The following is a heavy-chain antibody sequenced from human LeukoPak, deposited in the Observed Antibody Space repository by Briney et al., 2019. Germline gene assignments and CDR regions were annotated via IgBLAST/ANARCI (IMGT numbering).Heavy chain of an antibody. CDR2: FYHSGST. J-gene: IGHJ3*02. CDR1: GGSISSSSYY. Sequence: SETLSLTCTVSGGSISSSSYYWGWIRQPPGKGLEWIGSFYHSGSTYYNPSLKSRVTISVDTSKNQFSLKLNSVTAADTAVYYCARGFTPRHFAGVGSGFDIWGQGTMVTVSS. CDR3: ARGFTPRHFAGVGSGFDI. V-gene: IGHV4-39*07. D-gene: IGHD1-26*01.